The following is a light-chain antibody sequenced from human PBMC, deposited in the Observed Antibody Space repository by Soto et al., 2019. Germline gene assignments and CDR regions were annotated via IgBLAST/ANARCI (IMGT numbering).Light chain of an antibody. CDR2: AAS. CDR1: RSFASSY. Sequence: EVVLTQSPGTLSLSPGERATLSCRASRSFASSYLAWYQQKPGQAPRLLIFAASIRATGVSDRFGGSGSGTDFTLIISRLEPEDSAVYYCQQYGSSPPYTFGQGTKLEIK. CDR3: QQYGSSPPYT. J-gene: IGKJ2*01. V-gene: IGKV3-20*01.